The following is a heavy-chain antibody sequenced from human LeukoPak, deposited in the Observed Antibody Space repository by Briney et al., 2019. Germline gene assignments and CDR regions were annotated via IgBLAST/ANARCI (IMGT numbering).Heavy chain of an antibody. J-gene: IGHJ4*02. D-gene: IGHD6-19*01. CDR3: ARHVEQWLTPFDY. CDR1: GGSISSYY. CDR2: IYYSGRT. Sequence: PSETLSLTCTASGGSISSYYWSWIRQPPGKGLEWIGYIYYSGRTNYNPSLKSRVTISVDTSKNQFSLKMTFVTAADTAVYYCARHVEQWLTPFDYWGQGTLVTVSS. V-gene: IGHV4-59*08.